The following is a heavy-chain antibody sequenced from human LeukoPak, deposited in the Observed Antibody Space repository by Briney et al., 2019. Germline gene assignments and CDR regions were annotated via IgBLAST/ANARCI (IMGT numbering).Heavy chain of an antibody. CDR1: GFTVSDYH. Sequence: GRSLRLSCAASGFTVSDYHMSWVRQPPGSGLEWISYITSSGRSTNHADSVKGRFTISRDNAKNSVVLQMSSLTVEDTAVYYCTRERRGSYYAFEYWGQGALVTVSS. CDR2: ITSSGRST. J-gene: IGHJ4*02. V-gene: IGHV3-11*01. CDR3: TRERRGSYYAFEY. D-gene: IGHD3-16*01.